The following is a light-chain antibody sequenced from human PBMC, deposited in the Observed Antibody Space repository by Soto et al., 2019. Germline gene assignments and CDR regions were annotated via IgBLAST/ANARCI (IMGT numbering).Light chain of an antibody. CDR2: SNH. J-gene: IGLJ3*02. CDR3: AAWDDSLWV. V-gene: IGLV1-44*01. Sequence: QSVLTQPPSASGTLGQRVTISCSGSSSNIGSNTVNWYQQLPGSATNVLIYSNHQRPSGVPDRFSGSKSGTSASLAISGLQSEDEADYYCAAWDDSLWVFGGGTQLTVL. CDR1: SSNIGSNT.